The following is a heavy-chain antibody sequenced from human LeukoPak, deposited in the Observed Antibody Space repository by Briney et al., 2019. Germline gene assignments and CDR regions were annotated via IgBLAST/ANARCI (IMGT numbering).Heavy chain of an antibody. V-gene: IGHV3-66*01. CDR1: GFIVSGKY. CDR2: IYSGGST. CDR3: ARWLGAIAWPYYFDY. J-gene: IGHJ4*02. Sequence: GGSLRLSCAASGFIVSGKYMSWVRQAPGKGLEWVSVIYSGGSTHYADSVKGRFTISRDNSKNMLYLQMNSLRAEDTAVYYCARWLGAIAWPYYFDYWGQGTLVTVSS. D-gene: IGHD3-16*02.